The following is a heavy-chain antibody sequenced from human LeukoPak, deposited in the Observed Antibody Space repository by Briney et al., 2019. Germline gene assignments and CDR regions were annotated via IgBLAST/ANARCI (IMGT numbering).Heavy chain of an antibody. CDR3: ANVAYYDSSGYFDY. CDR2: IKQDGSEK. V-gene: IGHV3-7*01. CDR1: GFTFSSYW. J-gene: IGHJ4*02. Sequence: GGSLRLSCAASGFTFSSYWMSWVRQAPGKGLEWVANIKQDGSEKYYVDSVKGRFTISRDNAKNSLYLQMNSLRAEDTAVYYCANVAYYDSSGYFDYWGQGTLVTVS. D-gene: IGHD3-22*01.